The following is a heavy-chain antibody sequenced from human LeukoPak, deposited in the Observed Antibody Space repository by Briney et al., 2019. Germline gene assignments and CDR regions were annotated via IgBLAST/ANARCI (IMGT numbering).Heavy chain of an antibody. D-gene: IGHD5-18*01. J-gene: IGHJ4*02. Sequence: SVKVSCKASGGTFSSHAISWVRQAPGQGLEWMGGIIPIFGTANYAQKFQGRVTITADESTSTAYMELSSLRSEDTAVYYCAIPDSYTYYFDYWGQGTLVTVSS. CDR3: AIPDSYTYYFDY. V-gene: IGHV1-69*13. CDR1: GGTFSSHA. CDR2: IIPIFGTA.